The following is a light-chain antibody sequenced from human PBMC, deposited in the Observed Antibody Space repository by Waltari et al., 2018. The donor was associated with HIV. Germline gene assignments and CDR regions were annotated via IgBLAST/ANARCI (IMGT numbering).Light chain of an antibody. J-gene: IGLJ2*01. V-gene: IGLV2-14*03. CDR2: EVN. CDR3: SSYTATKILV. Sequence: QSALTQPASVSGSPGPSIPISCTVTNSDIGTYNYVSWYQQQSGKAPRLLISEVNNRPSGVSNRFSGSKAGNTASLSISGLQAEDEGKYYCSSYTATKILVFGGGTDVTVL. CDR1: NSDIGTYNY.